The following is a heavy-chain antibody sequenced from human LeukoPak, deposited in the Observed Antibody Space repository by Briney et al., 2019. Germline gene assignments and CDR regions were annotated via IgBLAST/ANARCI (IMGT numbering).Heavy chain of an antibody. CDR2: ISSSDGST. D-gene: IGHD3-10*01. Sequence: PGGSLRLSCVASGFTFSSYAMNWVRQAPGKGLEWVSAISSSDGSTYYADSVKGRSTISRDNSKNTLYLQMNSLRAEDTAVYYCAKDVVRSGSYLGYYYYGMDVWGQGTTVTVSS. CDR1: GFTFSSYA. CDR3: AKDVVRSGSYLGYYYYGMDV. V-gene: IGHV3-23*01. J-gene: IGHJ6*02.